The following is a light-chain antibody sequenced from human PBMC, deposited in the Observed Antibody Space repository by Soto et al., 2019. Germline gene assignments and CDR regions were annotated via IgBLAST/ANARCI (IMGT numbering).Light chain of an antibody. CDR1: SGYSNHE. CDR2: VGTGGIVG. Sequence: QSVLTQPPSASASLRASVTLTCTLSSGYSNHEVDWYQQRPGKGLRFVMRVGTGGIVGSKGDGIPDRFSVLGSGLNRYLTIKDIQEEDESYYHCGADQGSGGNLVTVVFGGGTKLTVL. J-gene: IGLJ2*01. V-gene: IGLV9-49*01. CDR3: GADQGSGGNLVTVV.